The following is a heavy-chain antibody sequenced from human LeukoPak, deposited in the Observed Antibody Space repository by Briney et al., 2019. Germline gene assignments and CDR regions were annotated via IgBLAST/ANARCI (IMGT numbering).Heavy chain of an antibody. CDR3: ARGVAGRIRTTRLFDY. CDR2: THNSGST. CDR1: GGSMSTSY. Sequence: SETLSLTCTVSGGSMSTSYWTWIRQAPGKGLEWIGYTHNSGSTNYNPSLKSRVVTSIDTSKNQFSSKVTSVTAADTAVYYCARGVAGRIRTTRLFDYWGQGTLVTVSS. J-gene: IGHJ4*02. D-gene: IGHD6-19*01. V-gene: IGHV4-59*01.